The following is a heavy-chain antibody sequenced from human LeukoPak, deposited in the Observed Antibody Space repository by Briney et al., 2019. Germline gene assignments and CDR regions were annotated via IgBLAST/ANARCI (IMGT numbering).Heavy chain of an antibody. D-gene: IGHD4-23*01. CDR2: IIPILGTA. V-gene: IGHV1-69*05. Sequence: ASVKVSCKASGGTFSSYAISWVRQAPGQGLEWMGGIIPILGTANYAQKFQGRVTITTDESTSTAYMELSSLRSEDTAVYYCARDSGGGKGGNWFDPWGQGTLVTVSS. J-gene: IGHJ5*02. CDR1: GGTFSSYA. CDR3: ARDSGGGKGGNWFDP.